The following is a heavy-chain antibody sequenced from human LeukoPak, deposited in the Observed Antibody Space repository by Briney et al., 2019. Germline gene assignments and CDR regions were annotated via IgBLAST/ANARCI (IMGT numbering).Heavy chain of an antibody. CDR3: ARIQYSSGWYPFDY. D-gene: IGHD6-19*01. CDR1: GFSLSTSGMC. J-gene: IGHJ4*02. CDR2: IDWDDDK. Sequence: SGPALVKPTQTLTLTCTFSGFSLSTSGMCVSWIRQPPGKALEWLALIDWDDDKYYSTSLKTRLTISKDTSKNQVVLTMTNMDPVDTATYYCARIQYSSGWYPFDYRGQGTLVTVSS. V-gene: IGHV2-70*01.